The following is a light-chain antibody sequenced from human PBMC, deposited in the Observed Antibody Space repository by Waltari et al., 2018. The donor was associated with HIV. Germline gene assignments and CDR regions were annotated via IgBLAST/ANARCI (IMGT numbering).Light chain of an antibody. CDR2: DDT. J-gene: IGLJ3*02. V-gene: IGLV3-21*02. CDR1: NSGSKS. Sequence: SYVLTQPPSVSVAPGQTARITCGGNNSGSKSVPWYQQKPGQAPVLVVYDDTDRPSGIPERFSGSNSGNTATLTISRVEAGDEADYYCQVWDTSGDPWVFGGGTKLTVL. CDR3: QVWDTSGDPWV.